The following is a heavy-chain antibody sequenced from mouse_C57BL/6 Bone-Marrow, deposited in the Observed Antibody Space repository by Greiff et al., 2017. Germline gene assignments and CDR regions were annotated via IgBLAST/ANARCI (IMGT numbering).Heavy chain of an antibody. Sequence: EVQLQQSVAELVRPGASVKLSCTASGFNIKNTYMHWVKQRPEQGLEWIGRIDPANGTTKYAPKFQGKATLTADTSSNTSYLLISSLTSEDAAIYYCARAIYFYAMDYWGQGTSVTVSS. CDR1: GFNIKNTY. J-gene: IGHJ4*01. V-gene: IGHV14-3*01. D-gene: IGHD2-1*01. CDR2: IDPANGTT. CDR3: ARAIYFYAMDY.